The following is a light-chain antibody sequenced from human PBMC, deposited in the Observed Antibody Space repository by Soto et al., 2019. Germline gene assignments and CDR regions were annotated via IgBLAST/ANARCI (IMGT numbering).Light chain of an antibody. CDR3: HQYENWPKT. Sequence: EIVMTQSPPTLYVSPGESATLSCRASQSISRNLAWFQQKPGQAPSLLIFGASTRAAGIPARFSGSGSGTEFSLTISGLQSEDFAVYFCHQYENWPKTFGQGTKVDIK. J-gene: IGKJ1*01. CDR1: QSISRN. CDR2: GAS. V-gene: IGKV3-15*01.